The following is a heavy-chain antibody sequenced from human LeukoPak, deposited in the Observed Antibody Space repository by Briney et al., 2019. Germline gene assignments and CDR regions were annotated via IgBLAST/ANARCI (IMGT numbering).Heavy chain of an antibody. CDR1: GGSFSGDF. CDR3: ARATVTYFDY. CDR2: INHGGST. V-gene: IGHV4-34*01. D-gene: IGHD4-17*01. Sequence: SETLSLTCAVYGGSFSGDFWSWIRQSPGKGLEWIGEINHGGSTTYNPSLQSRVTMSVDTSTNQISLKMTSVTAADTAVYYCARATVTYFDYWGQGTLVTVSS. J-gene: IGHJ4*02.